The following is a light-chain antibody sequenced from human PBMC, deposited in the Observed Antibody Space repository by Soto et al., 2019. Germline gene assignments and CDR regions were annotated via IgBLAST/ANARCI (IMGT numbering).Light chain of an antibody. Sequence: EIVMTQSPATLSVSPGERVTLSCRASQSISDTLAWYQQRPGQPPRLLIYGASTRATGIPARFSGSGSGTEFTLTISRLQSEDFAVYYCQQYNKWPPGTFGQGTKVDIK. CDR1: QSISDT. J-gene: IGKJ1*01. CDR3: QQYNKWPPGT. CDR2: GAS. V-gene: IGKV3-15*01.